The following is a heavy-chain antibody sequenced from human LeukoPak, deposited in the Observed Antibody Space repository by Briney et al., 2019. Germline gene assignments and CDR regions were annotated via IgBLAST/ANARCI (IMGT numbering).Heavy chain of an antibody. J-gene: IGHJ4*02. CDR1: GLTFNKFS. Sequence: GGSLRLSCAASGLTFNKFSMHWVRQAPGKGLEWVTYIRHDGSNPYYADSVKGRFTITRDNSQNTLFPQMNSLRLEDTAVYYCTNLGYATGWYGLVHWGQGTLVTVSS. V-gene: IGHV3-30*02. D-gene: IGHD6-19*01. CDR2: IRHDGSNP. CDR3: TNLGYATGWYGLVH.